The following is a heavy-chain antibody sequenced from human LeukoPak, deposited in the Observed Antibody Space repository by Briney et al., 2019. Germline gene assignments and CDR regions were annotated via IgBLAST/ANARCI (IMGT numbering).Heavy chain of an antibody. J-gene: IGHJ4*02. CDR1: GFTFSDYY. CDR2: ISSSGSTI. Sequence: PGGSLRLSCAASGFTFSDYYMSWIRQAPGKGLEWVSYISSSGSTIYYADSVKGRFAISRDNAKNSLFLQMDSLRAEDTALYYCARAGTYSSSWYAVNFDYWGQGTLVTVSS. CDR3: ARAGTYSSSWYAVNFDY. D-gene: IGHD6-13*01. V-gene: IGHV3-11*04.